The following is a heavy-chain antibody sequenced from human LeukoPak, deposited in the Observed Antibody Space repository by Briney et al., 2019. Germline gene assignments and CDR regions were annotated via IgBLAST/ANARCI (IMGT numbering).Heavy chain of an antibody. D-gene: IGHD3-22*01. CDR3: AREDSSGYYYGRLDY. V-gene: IGHV4-61*02. CDR2: IYTSGST. CDR1: GGSISSGSYY. Sequence: SETLSLTCTVSGGSISSGSYYWSWIRQPAGKGLELIGRIYTSGSTNYNPSLKSRVTISVDTSKNQFSLKLSSVTAADTAVYYCAREDSSGYYYGRLDYWGQGTLVTVSS. J-gene: IGHJ4*02.